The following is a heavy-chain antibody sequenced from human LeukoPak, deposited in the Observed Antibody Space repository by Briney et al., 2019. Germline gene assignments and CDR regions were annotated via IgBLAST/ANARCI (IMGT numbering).Heavy chain of an antibody. CDR2: IRPNSGGT. CDR3: ARDSSGWYYFDY. CDR1: GYTFTDYY. D-gene: IGHD6-19*01. J-gene: IGHJ4*02. Sequence: ASVKVSCKTSGYTFTDYYIHWVRQAPGQGLEWMGWIRPNSGGTNYAQKFQGRVTMTRDTSISTAYMELSRVTSDDTAVYYCARDSSGWYYFDYWGQGTLVTVSS. V-gene: IGHV1-2*02.